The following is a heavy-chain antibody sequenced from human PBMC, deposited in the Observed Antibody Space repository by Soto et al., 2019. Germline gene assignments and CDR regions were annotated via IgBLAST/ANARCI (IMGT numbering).Heavy chain of an antibody. CDR3: TTLCFTILGVVLMYI. CDR2: IKSKTDGGTT. Sequence: PGGSLRLSCAASGFTFSNAWMNWVRQAPGKGQEWVGRIKSKTDGGTTDYAAPVKGRFTISRDDSKNTLYLQMNSLKTEDTAVYYCTTLCFTILGVVLMYIWGQGTAVTVS. J-gene: IGHJ6*02. CDR1: GFTFSNAW. D-gene: IGHD3-3*01. V-gene: IGHV3-15*07.